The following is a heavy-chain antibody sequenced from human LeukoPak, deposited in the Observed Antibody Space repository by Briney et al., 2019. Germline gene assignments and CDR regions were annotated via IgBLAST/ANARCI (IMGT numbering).Heavy chain of an antibody. D-gene: IGHD5-24*01. CDR2: ISGSGGST. Sequence: GGSLRLSCAASGFTFSNYSMTWVRQAPGKGLEWVSVISGSGGSTYYADSVKGRFTISRDNSKNTLYLQMNSLRAEDTAVYYCAKLRDGYNSRAFDIWGQGTMVTVSS. CDR1: GFTFSNYS. J-gene: IGHJ3*02. CDR3: AKLRDGYNSRAFDI. V-gene: IGHV3-23*01.